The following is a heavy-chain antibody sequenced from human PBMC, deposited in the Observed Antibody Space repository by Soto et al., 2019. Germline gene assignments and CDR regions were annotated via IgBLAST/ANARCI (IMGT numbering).Heavy chain of an antibody. D-gene: IGHD3-10*02. CDR3: ARDHGMFLSYYYYGMDV. Sequence: QVQLVESGGGVVQPGRSLTLSCAASGFTFSRFSMHWVRQAPGKGLAWVAVISYDGSNTHYAESVKGRVNISRDDSKNTVFLQMNNLRGEDSAVYYWARDHGMFLSYYYYGMDVWGQGTTVSVSS. CDR1: GFTFSRFS. CDR2: ISYDGSNT. J-gene: IGHJ6*02. V-gene: IGHV3-30-3*01.